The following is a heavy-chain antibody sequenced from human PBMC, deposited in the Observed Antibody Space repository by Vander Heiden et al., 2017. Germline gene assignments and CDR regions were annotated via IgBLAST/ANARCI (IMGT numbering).Heavy chain of an antibody. V-gene: IGHV2-5*01. Sequence: QITLKESGPTLVKPTQPLTLTCTFSGFSLSTRGVGVGWIRQPPGKALEWLALIYWNDDKRYSPSLKSRLTITKDTSKNQVVLTMTNMDPVDTATYYCAHTRGSYGWHNRNAEYFQHWGQGTLVTVSS. D-gene: IGHD3-16*01. CDR2: IYWNDDK. CDR1: GFSLSTRGVG. J-gene: IGHJ1*01. CDR3: AHTRGSYGWHNRNAEYFQH.